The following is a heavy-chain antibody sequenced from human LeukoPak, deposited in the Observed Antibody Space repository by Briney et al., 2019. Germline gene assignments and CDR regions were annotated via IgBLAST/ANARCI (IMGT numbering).Heavy chain of an antibody. D-gene: IGHD5-12*01. V-gene: IGHV1-8*01. J-gene: IGHJ4*02. CDR3: ARGRLVERGYSGYPTGNTYYFDY. Sequence: ASVKVSCKASGYTFTSYDINWVRQATGQGLEWMGWMNPNSGNTGYAQKFQGRVTMTRNTSISTAYMELSSLRSEDTAVYYCARGRLVERGYSGYPTGNTYYFDYWGQGTLVTVSS. CDR2: MNPNSGNT. CDR1: GYTFTSYD.